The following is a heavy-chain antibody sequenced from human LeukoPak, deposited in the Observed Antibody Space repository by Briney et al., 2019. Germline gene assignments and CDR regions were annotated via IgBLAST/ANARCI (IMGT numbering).Heavy chain of an antibody. CDR1: GYTFTSYG. CDR3: ARCILGVVLNVTNWFDP. J-gene: IGHJ5*02. V-gene: IGHV1-18*01. D-gene: IGHD3-3*01. CDR2: ISAYNGNT. Sequence: ASVKVSCKASGYTFTSYGISWVRQAPGQGLEWMGWISAYNGNTNYAQKLQGRVTMTTDTSTSTAYMELRSLRSDDTAVYYCARCILGVVLNVTNWFDPWGQGTLVTVSS.